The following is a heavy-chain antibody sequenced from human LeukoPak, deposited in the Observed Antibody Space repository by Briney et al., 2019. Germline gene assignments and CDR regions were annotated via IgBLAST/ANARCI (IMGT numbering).Heavy chain of an antibody. D-gene: IGHD2-15*01. CDR3: ARHGSSPLFSLYGMDV. J-gene: IGHJ6*02. CDR1: GFTFSSYA. V-gene: IGHV3-23*01. CDR2: ISGSGGST. Sequence: PGGSLRLSCAASGFTFSSYAMSWVRQAPGKGLEWVSAISGSGGSTYYADSVKGRFTISGDNSKNTLYLQMNSLRAEVTAVYYCARHGSSPLFSLYGMDVWGQGTTVTVSS.